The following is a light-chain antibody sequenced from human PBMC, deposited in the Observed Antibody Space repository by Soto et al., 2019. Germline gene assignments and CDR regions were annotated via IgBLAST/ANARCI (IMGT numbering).Light chain of an antibody. V-gene: IGLV2-14*03. Sequence: QSVLTQPASVSGPPGQPITISCTGTRSDVGGYNYVYWHQHHPGKAPKLIIYDVTNRPSGVSDRFSGSKSGNTASLTISGLQAEDEADYYCCSYTSSSTYVFGPGTKVTVL. CDR1: RSDVGGYNY. CDR2: DVT. CDR3: CSYTSSSTYV. J-gene: IGLJ1*01.